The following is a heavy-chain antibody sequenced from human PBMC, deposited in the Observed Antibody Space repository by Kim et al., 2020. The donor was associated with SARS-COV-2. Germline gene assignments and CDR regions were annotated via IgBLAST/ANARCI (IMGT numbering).Heavy chain of an antibody. Sequence: ASVKVSCKASGYTFTSYGISWVRQAPGQGLEWMGWISAYNGNTNYAQKLQGRVTMTTDTSTSTAYMELRSLRSDDTAVYYCARDQDYGSGSYYTLHYYYGMDVWGQGTTVTVSS. D-gene: IGHD3-10*01. J-gene: IGHJ6*02. CDR1: GYTFTSYG. V-gene: IGHV1-18*01. CDR2: ISAYNGNT. CDR3: ARDQDYGSGSYYTLHYYYGMDV.